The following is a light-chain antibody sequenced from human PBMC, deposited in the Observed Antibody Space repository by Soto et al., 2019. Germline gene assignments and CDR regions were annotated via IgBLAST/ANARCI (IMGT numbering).Light chain of an antibody. J-gene: IGLJ2*01. CDR2: SNN. CDR1: SSNIGSNT. CDR3: AAWDDSLNAYVV. Sequence: QSVLTQPPSASGTPGQRVTISCSGSSSNIGSNTVNWYQQLPGTAPKLLIYSNNQRPSGVPDRFSGSKSGTSASQAISGLQSEDEADYYCAAWDDSLNAYVVFGGGTKLTVL. V-gene: IGLV1-44*01.